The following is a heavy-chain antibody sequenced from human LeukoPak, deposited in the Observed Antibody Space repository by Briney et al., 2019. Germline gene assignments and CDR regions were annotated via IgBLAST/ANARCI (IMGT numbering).Heavy chain of an antibody. D-gene: IGHD3-22*01. CDR3: ANHLNYYDSSGYYYRFDY. V-gene: IGHV1-46*01. CDR1: GYTFTSYY. Sequence: ASVKVSCKASGYTFTSYYMHWVRQAPGQGLEWMGIINPSGGSTSYAQKFQGRVTMTRDTSTSTVYMELSSLRSEDTAVYYCANHLNYYDSSGYYYRFDYWGQGTLVTVSS. CDR2: INPSGGST. J-gene: IGHJ4*02.